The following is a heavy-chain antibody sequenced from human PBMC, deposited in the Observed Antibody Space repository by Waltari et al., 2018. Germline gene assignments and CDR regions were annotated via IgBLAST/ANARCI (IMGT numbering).Heavy chain of an antibody. CDR1: GYTFTSYD. V-gene: IGHV1-69*06. J-gene: IGHJ4*02. D-gene: IGHD3-22*01. Sequence: QVQLVQSGAEVKKPGASVKVSCKASGYTFTSYDISWVRQAPGQGLEWMGRIIPIFGTANYAQKFQGRVTITADKSTSTAYMELSSLRSEDTAVYYCARDRGVYYYDSSGYSFDYWGQGTLVTVSS. CDR2: IIPIFGTA. CDR3: ARDRGVYYYDSSGYSFDY.